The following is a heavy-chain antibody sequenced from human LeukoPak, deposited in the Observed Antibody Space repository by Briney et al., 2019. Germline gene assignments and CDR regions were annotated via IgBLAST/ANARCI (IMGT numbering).Heavy chain of an antibody. Sequence: PSETLSLTCAVYGGSFSGYYWSWIRQPPGKGLEWIGEINHSGSTNYNPSLKSRVTISVDTSKNQFSLKLSSVTAADTAVYYCAREPIYDFWRVKYYYYGMDVWGQGTTVTVSS. J-gene: IGHJ6*02. CDR1: GGSFSGYY. CDR3: AREPIYDFWRVKYYYYGMDV. CDR2: INHSGST. V-gene: IGHV4-34*01. D-gene: IGHD3-3*01.